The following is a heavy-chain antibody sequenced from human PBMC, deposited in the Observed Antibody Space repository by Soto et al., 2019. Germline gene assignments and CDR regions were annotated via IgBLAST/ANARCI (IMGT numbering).Heavy chain of an antibody. CDR1: GGSISSGDYY. J-gene: IGHJ6*02. Sequence: SETLSLTCTVSGGSISSGDYYWSWIRQPPGKGLEWIGYIYYSGSTYYNPSLKSRVTISVDTSKNQFSLKLSSVTAADTAVYYCARVLVRDYGMDVWGQGTTVTSP. CDR3: ARVLVRDYGMDV. D-gene: IGHD2-21*01. CDR2: IYYSGST. V-gene: IGHV4-30-4*01.